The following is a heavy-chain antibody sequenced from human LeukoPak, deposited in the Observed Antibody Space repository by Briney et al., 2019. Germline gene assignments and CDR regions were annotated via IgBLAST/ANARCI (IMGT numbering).Heavy chain of an antibody. V-gene: IGHV4-34*01. J-gene: IGHJ4*02. CDR3: ARGGFDY. CDR1: GGSFSGYY. CDR2: INHSGST. Sequence: SETLSLTCAVYGGSFSGYYWSWIRQPPGKGLEWIGEINHSGSTNYYPSLKSRVTISVDTSKNQFSLKLSSATAADTAVYYCARGGFDYWGQGTLVTVSS.